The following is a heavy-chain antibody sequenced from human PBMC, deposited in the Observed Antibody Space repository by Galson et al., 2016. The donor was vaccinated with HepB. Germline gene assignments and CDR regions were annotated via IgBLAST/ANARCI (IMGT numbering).Heavy chain of an antibody. Sequence: SLRLSCAVSGLKFSDYGFHWVRQAPGKGLEWVAVIFYDGSEKHYPDSVKGRFTISRDNSKNSVYLQINSLRVDDTAVYYCARDRLWFGDKYLDYWGQGTLVTVSS. CDR2: IFYDGSEK. CDR1: GLKFSDYG. CDR3: ARDRLWFGDKYLDY. D-gene: IGHD3-10*01. V-gene: IGHV3-33*01. J-gene: IGHJ4*02.